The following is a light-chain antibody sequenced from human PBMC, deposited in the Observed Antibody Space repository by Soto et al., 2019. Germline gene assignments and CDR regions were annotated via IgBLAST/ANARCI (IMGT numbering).Light chain of an antibody. CDR3: QQYNSYSRS. V-gene: IGKV1-5*03. CDR2: KAS. Sequence: DIHMTQSPSTLSGSVRDVGTSACRASQTISSWLAWYQQKPGKAPKLLIYKASNLESGVPSRFSGSTSGTEFTLTISSLQPDDFATYYCQQYNSYSRSFGGGTKVDIK. CDR1: QTISSW. J-gene: IGKJ4*01.